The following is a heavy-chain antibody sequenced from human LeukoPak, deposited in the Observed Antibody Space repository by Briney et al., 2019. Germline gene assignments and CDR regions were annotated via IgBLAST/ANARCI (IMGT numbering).Heavy chain of an antibody. CDR1: GGSMNNDNYY. V-gene: IGHV4-61*02. Sequence: PSETLSLTCTVSGGSMNNDNYYWTWIRQPAGKALEWIGRTYNIGNTDYNSSLKSRVTMSVDTSKAQFSLKLSSVTAADSAVYYCARGVHCTTASCQGSYMDVWGKGTTVIVSS. CDR3: ARGVHCTTASCQGSYMDV. J-gene: IGHJ6*03. D-gene: IGHD2/OR15-2a*01. CDR2: TYNIGNT.